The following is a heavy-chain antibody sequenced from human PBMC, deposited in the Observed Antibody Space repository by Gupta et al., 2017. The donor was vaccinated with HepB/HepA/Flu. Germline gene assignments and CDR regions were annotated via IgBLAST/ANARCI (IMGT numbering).Heavy chain of an antibody. D-gene: IGHD3-3*01. J-gene: IGHJ4*02. CDR1: GFSLSTSGVG. CDR3: AHLLYFDFWSGYYPHTPQFDY. V-gene: IGHV2-5*02. CDR2: IYWDDDK. Sequence: QITLKESGPTLVKPTQTLTLTCTFSGFSLSTSGVGVGWIRQPPGKALDWLALIYWDDDKRYRPSLKNRLTITKDTSKNYVVLTMTNMDPVDTATYYCAHLLYFDFWSGYYPHTPQFDYWGQGTLVTVSS.